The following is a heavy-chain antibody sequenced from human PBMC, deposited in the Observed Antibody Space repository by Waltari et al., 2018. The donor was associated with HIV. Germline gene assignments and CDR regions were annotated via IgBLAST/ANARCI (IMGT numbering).Heavy chain of an antibody. Sequence: QLQLQESGPGLVKPSETLSLTCTVSGGSISSSSYYWGWIRQPPGKGLEWIGSVYDSGSTYYNPSLKSRVTISVDTSKNQFSLKVRSVTAADTAVYYCANPNSSGWSWGQGTLVTVSS. CDR2: VYDSGST. J-gene: IGHJ5*02. CDR3: ANPNSSGWS. CDR1: GGSISSSSYY. V-gene: IGHV4-39*01. D-gene: IGHD6-19*01.